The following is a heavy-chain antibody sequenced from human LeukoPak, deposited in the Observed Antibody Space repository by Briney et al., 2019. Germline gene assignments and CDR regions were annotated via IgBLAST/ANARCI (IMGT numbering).Heavy chain of an antibody. CDR2: IYYSGST. D-gene: IGHD2-2*01. CDR1: GGSISSYS. Sequence: SETLSLTCTVSGGSISSYSWSWIRQPPGKGLEWIGYIYYSGSTNYNPSLKSRVTISVDTSKNQFSLKLSSVTAADTAVYYCAREGSIRAGFDYWGQGTLVTVSS. CDR3: AREGSIRAGFDY. J-gene: IGHJ4*02. V-gene: IGHV4-59*12.